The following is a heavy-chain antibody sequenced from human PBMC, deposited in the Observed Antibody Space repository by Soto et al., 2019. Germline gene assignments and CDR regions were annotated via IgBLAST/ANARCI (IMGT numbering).Heavy chain of an antibody. CDR1: GGSVTSDEDY. D-gene: IGHD5-18*01. CDR2: ISNSGST. V-gene: IGHV4-30-4*01. CDR3: ATESGSTYGYFDH. J-gene: IGHJ4*02. Sequence: SETLSLTCTVSGGSVTSDEDYWTWIRQSPGKGLEWIGYISNSGSTGYNPSLKTRLSMSVDRSKNQFTLRLTSVTAADTAVYFCATESGSTYGYFDHWGQGTQVT.